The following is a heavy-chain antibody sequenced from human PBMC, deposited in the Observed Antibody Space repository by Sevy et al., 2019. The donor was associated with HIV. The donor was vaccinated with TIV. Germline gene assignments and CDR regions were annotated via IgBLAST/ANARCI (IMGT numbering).Heavy chain of an antibody. D-gene: IGHD2-2*01. CDR2: ISRSGGST. CDR3: AKVDVVVPVADYGMDV. V-gene: IGHV3-23*01. CDR1: GFTFSNYA. Sequence: GESLKISCAASGFTFSNYAMSWVRQAPGKGLEWVSSISRSGGSTYYADSVKDRFTISRDNSKNTLYLQMNSLRAEDTAVYYCAKVDVVVPVADYGMDVWGQGTTVTVSS. J-gene: IGHJ6*02.